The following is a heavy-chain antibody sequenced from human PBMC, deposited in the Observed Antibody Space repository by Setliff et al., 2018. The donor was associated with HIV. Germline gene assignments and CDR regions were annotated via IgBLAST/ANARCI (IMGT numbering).Heavy chain of an antibody. CDR1: GGSFSTYY. Sequence: SETLSLTCTVSGGSFSTYYWSWIRQPAGEGPEYIGRVHSTGTTIYNPSLKSRVTMSVDASKNQLSLKLRSVTAADTAVYYCPRARITMIGGRLEPYAFDRWGQGTKVTVSS. V-gene: IGHV4-4*07. D-gene: IGHD3-10*01. CDR2: VHSTGTT. J-gene: IGHJ3*01. CDR3: PRARITMIGGRLEPYAFDR.